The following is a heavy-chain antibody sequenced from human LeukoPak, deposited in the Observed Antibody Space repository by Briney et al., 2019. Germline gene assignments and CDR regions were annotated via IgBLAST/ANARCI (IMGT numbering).Heavy chain of an antibody. D-gene: IGHD4-17*01. V-gene: IGHV4-39*01. CDR2: IYYSGST. CDR1: GGSISSSSYY. J-gene: IGHJ4*02. CDR3: ARLLGTYGPFGY. Sequence: ASEILSLTCTVSGGSISSSSYYWGWIRQPPGKGLEWIGSIYYSGSTYYNPSLKSRVTISVDTSKNQFSLKLSSVTAADTAVYYCARLLGTYGPFGYWGQGTLVTVSS.